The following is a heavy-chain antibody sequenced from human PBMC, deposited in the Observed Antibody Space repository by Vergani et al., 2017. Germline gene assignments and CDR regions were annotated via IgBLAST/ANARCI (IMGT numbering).Heavy chain of an antibody. Sequence: EVQLLESGGGLIQPGGSRRLSCAVSGFTFSNSAMSWVRQAPGKGLEWVSAINGRGGNSYYADSVKGRFTISRDNSKNTLYLHLGSLRAEDTAVYYCVNDRPCDRWLNWGLGTLVTVSS. CDR1: GFTFSNSA. V-gene: IGHV3-23*01. CDR3: VNDRPCDRWLN. J-gene: IGHJ1*01. CDR2: INGRGGNS. D-gene: IGHD5-12*01.